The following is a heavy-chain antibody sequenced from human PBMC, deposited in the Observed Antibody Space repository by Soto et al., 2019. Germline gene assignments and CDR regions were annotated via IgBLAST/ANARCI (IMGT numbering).Heavy chain of an antibody. CDR2: INPNSGGT. Sequence: GASVKVSCKASGYTFSGFYMHWVRQAPGQGLEWMGWINPNSGGTKSAEKFQGRVTMTRGTSISTAYMELSRLTSDDTAVYYCASAAVTGTAGLDFWGQGTQVTVSS. V-gene: IGHV1-2*02. J-gene: IGHJ4*02. CDR1: GYTFSGFY. CDR3: ASAAVTGTAGLDF. D-gene: IGHD6-19*01.